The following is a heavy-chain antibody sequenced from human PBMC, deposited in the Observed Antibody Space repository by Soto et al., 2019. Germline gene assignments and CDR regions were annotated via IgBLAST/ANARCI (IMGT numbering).Heavy chain of an antibody. CDR2: ISYDGSKK. D-gene: IGHD3-10*01. CDR3: AKHRMPGTTGEFDDY. CDR1: GFTFSNYG. J-gene: IGHJ4*02. V-gene: IGHV3-30*18. Sequence: GGSLRLSCADSGFTFSNYGFHWVRQAPGKGLDWVAVISYDGSKKYYADSVKGRFTISRDNSKNTLYLQMDSLRAEDAAVYYCAKHRMPGTTGEFDDYWGQGTLVTVSS.